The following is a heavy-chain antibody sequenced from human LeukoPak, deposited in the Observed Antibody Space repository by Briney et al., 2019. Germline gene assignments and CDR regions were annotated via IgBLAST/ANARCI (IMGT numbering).Heavy chain of an antibody. CDR1: GFTFSTYW. CDR2: INQDGGTE. Sequence: PEGSLRLSCAASGFTFSTYWMSWVRQAPGKGLEWVVNINQDGGTEYYVDSVKGRFTISRDNARNSLYLQMNSLRADDTGIYYCAREQRWSFDSWGQGTLVTVSS. J-gene: IGHJ4*02. V-gene: IGHV3-7*01. D-gene: IGHD4-23*01. CDR3: AREQRWSFDS.